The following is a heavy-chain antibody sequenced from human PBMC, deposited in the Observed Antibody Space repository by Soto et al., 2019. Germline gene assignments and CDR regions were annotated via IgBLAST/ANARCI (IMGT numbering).Heavy chain of an antibody. V-gene: IGHV2-5*02. D-gene: IGHD5-12*01. Sequence: VIRTPTPRLTVYISGFAVSFRRMGLGWVRPPPGKALEWLALIFWDDDKWYSPSLRSRLTITEDTSKNQVVLTMTNMDPVDTATYYCAHRSRGYAYYFDQWGQGTLVTVSS. CDR1: GFAVSFRRMG. CDR2: IFWDDDK. J-gene: IGHJ4*02. CDR3: AHRSRGYAYYFDQ.